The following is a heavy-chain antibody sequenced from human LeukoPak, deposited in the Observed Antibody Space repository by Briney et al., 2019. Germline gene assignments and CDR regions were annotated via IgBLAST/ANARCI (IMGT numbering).Heavy chain of an antibody. J-gene: IGHJ3*02. CDR1: GFTFSSYE. CDR2: IWPNGSNK. V-gene: IGHV3-33*08. CDR3: VGELLTAAGTIGAFDI. Sequence: GGSLRLSCAASGFTFSSYEMNWVRQAPGKGLEWVAVIWPNGSNKYHADSVKGRFTISRDNSKSTLFLQMSSLAAEDTAVYYCVGELLTAAGTIGAFDIWGRGTMVTVSS. D-gene: IGHD6-13*01.